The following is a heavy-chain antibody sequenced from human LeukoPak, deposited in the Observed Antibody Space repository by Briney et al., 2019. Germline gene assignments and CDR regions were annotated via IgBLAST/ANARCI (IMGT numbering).Heavy chain of an antibody. CDR3: ARGRYYDILTGYYKYYFDY. J-gene: IGHJ4*02. V-gene: IGHV4-34*01. CDR1: GGSFSGYY. D-gene: IGHD3-9*01. Sequence: SETLCLTCAVYGGSFSGYYWSWIREPPGKGLEWIGEINHSGSTNYNPSLKSRVTISVDTSKNQFSLKLSSVTAADTAVYYCARGRYYDILTGYYKYYFDYWGQGTLVTVSS. CDR2: INHSGST.